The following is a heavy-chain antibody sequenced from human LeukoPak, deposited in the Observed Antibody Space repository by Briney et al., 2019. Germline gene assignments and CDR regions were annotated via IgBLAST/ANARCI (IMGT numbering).Heavy chain of an antibody. J-gene: IGHJ4*02. V-gene: IGHV4-39*07. CDR3: ASGAAAANY. Sequence: SETLSLTCTVSGGSISSSRHYWGWIRQPPGKGLELIGSIYYSGSTYYNPSLKSRVTMSVDTSKNQFSLKLSSVTAADTAVYYCASGAAAANYWGQGTLVTVSS. D-gene: IGHD6-13*01. CDR1: GGSISSSRHY. CDR2: IYYSGST.